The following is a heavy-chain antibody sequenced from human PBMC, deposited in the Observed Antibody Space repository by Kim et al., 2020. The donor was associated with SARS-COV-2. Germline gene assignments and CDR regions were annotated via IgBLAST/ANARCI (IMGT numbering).Heavy chain of an antibody. J-gene: IGHJ6*02. D-gene: IGHD6-13*01. Sequence: SETLSLTCAVSGGSISSSNWWSWVRQPPGTGLEWIGEIYHSGSTNYNPSLKSRVTISVDKSKNQFSLKLSSVTAADTAVYYCARDTEQQLSYYYYGMDVRGQGTTVTVSS. CDR3: ARDTEQQLSYYYYGMDV. CDR1: GGSISSSNW. CDR2: IYHSGST. V-gene: IGHV4-4*02.